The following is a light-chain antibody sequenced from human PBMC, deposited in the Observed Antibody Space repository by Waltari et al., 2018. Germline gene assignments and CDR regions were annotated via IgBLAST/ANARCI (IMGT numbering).Light chain of an antibody. CDR3: GTWDTSLSPGEV. V-gene: IGLV1-51*01. CDR2: DKY. CDR1: SSNIGNNY. Sequence: SVLTQPPSVSAAPGQKVTISCSGSSSNIGNNYVAWYQQLPGRAPKLLIYDKYKRPAGAPGRFSGSRSGTSATLGITGLQTGDEAVYYCGTWDTSLSPGEVFGGGTKLTVL. J-gene: IGLJ2*01.